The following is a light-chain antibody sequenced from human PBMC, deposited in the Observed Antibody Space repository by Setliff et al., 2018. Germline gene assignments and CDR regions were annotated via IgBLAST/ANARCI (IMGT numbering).Light chain of an antibody. CDR2: DVS. CDR1: SSDVGGYNY. Sequence: QSVLTRPASVSGSPGQSITISCTGTSSDVGGYNYVSWYQQHPGKAPKLMIYDVSKRPSGVSNRFSGSKSGNTASLTISGLQAEDEADYYCSSYTSSSPYVFGTGTKVTVL. J-gene: IGLJ1*01. V-gene: IGLV2-14*01. CDR3: SSYTSSSPYV.